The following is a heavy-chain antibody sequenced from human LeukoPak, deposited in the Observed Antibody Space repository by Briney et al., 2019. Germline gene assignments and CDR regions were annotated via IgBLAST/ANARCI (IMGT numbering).Heavy chain of an antibody. J-gene: IGHJ4*02. D-gene: IGHD2-2*01. Sequence: GGSLRLSCTASGFIFDDFGMNWVRQVPGKGLEWVSGINWNSDSINYVESVRGRFTISRDNAKNSLYLQMNSLRAEDTAFYYCVRGGGYCSNTDCYSFDYWGQGIAVTVSS. V-gene: IGHV3-20*04. CDR1: GFIFDDFG. CDR3: VRGGGYCSNTDCYSFDY. CDR2: INWNSDSI.